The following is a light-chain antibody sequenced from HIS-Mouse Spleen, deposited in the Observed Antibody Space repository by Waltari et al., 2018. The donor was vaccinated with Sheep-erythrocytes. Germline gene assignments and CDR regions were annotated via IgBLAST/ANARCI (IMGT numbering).Light chain of an antibody. CDR2: DVS. CDR1: SRDVGGYNS. V-gene: IGLV2-11*01. J-gene: IGLJ2*01. CDR3: CSYAGSYTFV. Sequence: QSALTQPRSVSGSPGQSVTISCTGPSRDVGGYNSFSWYQQHPGKAPKLMIYDVSKRPSGVPDRFSGSKSGNTASLTISGLQAEDEADYYCCSYAGSYTFVFGGGTKLTVL.